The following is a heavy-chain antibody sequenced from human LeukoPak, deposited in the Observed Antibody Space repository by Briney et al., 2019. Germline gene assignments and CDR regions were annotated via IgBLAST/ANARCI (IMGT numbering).Heavy chain of an antibody. J-gene: IGHJ6*03. Sequence: GGSLRLSCAASGFTFSSYWMSWVRQAPGKGLEWVANIKQDGSEKYYVDSVKGRFTISRDNAKNSLYLQMNSLRAEDTAVYYCARDQLDCSSTSCYSLYYYYMDVWGKGTTVTISS. CDR3: ARDQLDCSSTSCYSLYYYYMDV. CDR2: IKQDGSEK. V-gene: IGHV3-7*01. D-gene: IGHD2-2*01. CDR1: GFTFSSYW.